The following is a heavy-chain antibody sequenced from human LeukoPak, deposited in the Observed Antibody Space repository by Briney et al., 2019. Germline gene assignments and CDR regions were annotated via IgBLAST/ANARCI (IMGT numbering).Heavy chain of an antibody. D-gene: IGHD5-24*01. J-gene: IGHJ3*02. CDR3: ARGKKARPSAFDI. CDR2: INHRGST. V-gene: IGHV4-34*01. Sequence: SETLSLTCAVYGGSFSGYYWSWIRQPPGKGLEWIGEINHRGSTNYNPSLKSRVTISVDTSKNQFSLKLSSVPAADTAVYYCARGKKARPSAFDIWGQGTMVTVSS. CDR1: GGSFSGYY.